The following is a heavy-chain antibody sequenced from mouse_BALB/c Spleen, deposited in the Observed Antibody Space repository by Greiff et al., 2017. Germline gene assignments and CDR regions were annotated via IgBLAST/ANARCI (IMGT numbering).Heavy chain of an antibody. CDR2: IYPGNVNT. J-gene: IGHJ1*01. V-gene: IGHV1S56*01. CDR1: GYTFTSYY. CDR3: ARARAGNYVYWYFDV. D-gene: IGHD2-1*01. Sequence: QVQLQQSGPELVKPGASVRISCKASGYTFTSYYIHWVKQRPGQGLEWIGWIYPGNVNTKYNEKFKGKATLSADKSSSTAYMQLSSLTSEDSAVYFCARARAGNYVYWYFDVWGAGTTVTVSS.